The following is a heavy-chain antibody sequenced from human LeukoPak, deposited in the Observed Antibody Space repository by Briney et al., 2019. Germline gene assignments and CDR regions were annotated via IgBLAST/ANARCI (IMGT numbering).Heavy chain of an antibody. CDR1: GGSISSSSYY. J-gene: IGHJ6*03. CDR2: IYYSGST. D-gene: IGHD4-17*01. V-gene: IGHV4-61*05. CDR3: ARVWTGGDYAHDYYYYYMDV. Sequence: PSETLSLTCTVSGGSISSSSYYWGWIRQPPGKGLEWIGYIYYSGSTNYNPSLKSRVTISVDTSKNQFSLKLSSVTAADTAVYYCARVWTGGDYAHDYYYYYMDVWGKGTTVTVSS.